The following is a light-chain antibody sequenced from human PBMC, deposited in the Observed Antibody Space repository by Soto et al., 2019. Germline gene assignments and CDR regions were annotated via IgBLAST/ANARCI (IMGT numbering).Light chain of an antibody. Sequence: EIVLTQSPGTLSLSPGERATLSCRASQSVNGNYLTWYQQKPGQAPRLLIYGASTRATGTPDTFSGSGSGTDFPLPIIRLEAEDFALYSCQQYGSSFRFTFGQGTKLEMK. CDR2: GAS. V-gene: IGKV3-20*01. CDR3: QQYGSSFRFT. CDR1: QSVNGNY. J-gene: IGKJ2*01.